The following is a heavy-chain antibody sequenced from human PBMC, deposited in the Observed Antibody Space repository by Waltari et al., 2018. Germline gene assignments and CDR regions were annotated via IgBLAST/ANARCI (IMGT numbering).Heavy chain of an antibody. CDR1: EFTFSSSA. CDR3: ARDYCDRTNCHGMDV. Sequence: QVQLVESGGGVVQPGRSLRLSCAASEFTFSSSAMHWVRQAPGKGLEWGAVISNNERNIYYVDSVKGRFTISRDNSQKMLYLQMNSLRAEDTAVYYCARDYCDRTNCHGMDVWGRGTTVTVSS. D-gene: IGHD3-22*01. CDR2: ISNNERNI. V-gene: IGHV3-30*04. J-gene: IGHJ6*02.